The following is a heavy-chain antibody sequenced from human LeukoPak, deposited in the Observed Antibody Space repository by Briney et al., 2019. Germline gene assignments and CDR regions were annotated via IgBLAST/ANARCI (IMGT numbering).Heavy chain of an antibody. CDR3: AKDTRADYYDSSGYLDY. V-gene: IGHV3-9*03. J-gene: IGHJ4*02. D-gene: IGHD3-22*01. CDR2: ISWNSGSI. CDR1: GFTFDDYA. Sequence: GGSLRLSCAASGFTFDDYAMHWVRQAPGKGLEWVSGISWNSGSIGYADSVKGRFTISRDNAKNSLYLQMNRLRAEDMALYYCAKDTRADYYDSSGYLDYWGQGTLVTVSS.